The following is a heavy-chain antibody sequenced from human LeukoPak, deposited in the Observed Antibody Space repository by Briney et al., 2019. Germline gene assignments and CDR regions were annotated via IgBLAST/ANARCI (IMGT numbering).Heavy chain of an antibody. D-gene: IGHD3-3*01. CDR2: INSDGTYT. Sequence: GGSLRLSCEASGFPFSTYWMDWVRQAPGKGLVWVSRINSDGTYTTYADSVKGRLTISRDNAKNTLYLQMNTLRAEDTAVYYCARARFKSDYWGQGTLVTVSS. CDR1: GFPFSTYW. V-gene: IGHV3-74*01. J-gene: IGHJ4*02. CDR3: ARARFKSDY.